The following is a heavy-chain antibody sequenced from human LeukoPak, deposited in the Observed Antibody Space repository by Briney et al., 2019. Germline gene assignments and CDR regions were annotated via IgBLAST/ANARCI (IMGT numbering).Heavy chain of an antibody. D-gene: IGHD3-10*01. CDR3: AKHFGSGSFSVRYGMDV. V-gene: IGHV3-23*01. CDR2: ISGSGGTT. CDR1: GFTFSSYA. Sequence: PGGSLRLSCAASGFTFSSYAMSWVRQAPGKGLEWVSSISGSGGTTYSAESVKSQFTISRDNSKTTLYLQMNSLRAEDAAVYYCAKHFGSGSFSVRYGMDVWGQGTTVTVSS. J-gene: IGHJ6*02.